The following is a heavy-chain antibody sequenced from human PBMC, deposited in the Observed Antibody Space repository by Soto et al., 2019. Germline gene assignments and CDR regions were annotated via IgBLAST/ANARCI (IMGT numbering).Heavy chain of an antibody. CDR2: INPNSGGT. J-gene: IGHJ6*02. V-gene: IGHV1-2*04. CDR3: ARDPIAAAGNYYYGMDV. Sequence: ASVKVSCKASGYTFTGYYMHWVRQAPGQGLEWMGWINPNSGGTNYAQKFQGWVTMTRDTCISTDYMELSRLRSDDTDVYYCARDPIAAAGNYYYGMDVWGQGTTVTVSS. D-gene: IGHD6-13*01. CDR1: GYTFTGYY.